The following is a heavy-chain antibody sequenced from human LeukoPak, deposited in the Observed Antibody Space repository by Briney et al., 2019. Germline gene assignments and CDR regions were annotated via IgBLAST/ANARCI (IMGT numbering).Heavy chain of an antibody. D-gene: IGHD5-18*01. J-gene: IGHJ4*02. CDR2: ISYDGRNK. Sequence: PGGSLRLSCAASGFTFSSYGMHWVRQAPGKGLEWVAAISYDGRNKEYVDSVKGRFTISRDNPKNTLYLQMNSLRAEDTAVYYCAKDRGYSHGFDYWGQGTLVTVSS. V-gene: IGHV3-30*18. CDR3: AKDRGYSHGFDY. CDR1: GFTFSSYG.